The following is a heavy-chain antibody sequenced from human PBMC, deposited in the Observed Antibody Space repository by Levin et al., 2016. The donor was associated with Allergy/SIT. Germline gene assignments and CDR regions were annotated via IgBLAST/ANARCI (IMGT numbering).Heavy chain of an antibody. V-gene: IGHV3-23*01. J-gene: IGHJ3*02. CDR3: AKDKQWLDYAFDI. D-gene: IGHD6-19*01. CDR2: ISGSGGST. Sequence: GESLKISCAASGFTFSSYAMSWVRQAPGKGLEWVSAISGSGGSTYYADSVKGRFTISRDNSKNTLYLQMNSLRAEDTAVYYCAKDKQWLDYAFDIWGQGTMVTVSS. CDR1: GFTFSSYA.